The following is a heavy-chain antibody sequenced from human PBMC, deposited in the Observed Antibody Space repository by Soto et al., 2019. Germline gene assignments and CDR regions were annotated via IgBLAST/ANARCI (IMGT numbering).Heavy chain of an antibody. D-gene: IGHD3-10*01. CDR1: GFTFSSYE. CDR3: ATDYYGSGSYGPGEYYYGMDV. Sequence: WGSLRLSCAASGFTFSSYEMNWVRQAPGKGLEWVSYISSSGSTIYYADSVKGRFTISRDNAKNSLYLQMNSLRAEDTAVYYCATDYYGSGSYGPGEYYYGMDVWGQGTTVTVSS. V-gene: IGHV3-48*03. J-gene: IGHJ6*02. CDR2: ISSSGSTI.